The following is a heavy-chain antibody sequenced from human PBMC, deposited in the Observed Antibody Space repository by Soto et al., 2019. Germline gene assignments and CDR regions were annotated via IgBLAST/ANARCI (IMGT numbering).Heavy chain of an antibody. CDR1: GGSISSVGYY. CDR2: IYYSGST. CDR3: ARGRRVYYDGSALYGMDV. V-gene: IGHV4-31*03. J-gene: IGHJ6*02. Sequence: SETLSLTCTVSGGSISSVGYYWSWIRQHPGKGLEWIGYIYYSGSTYYNPSLKSRVTISVDTSKNQFSLKLSSVTAADTAVYYCARGRRVYYDGSALYGMDVWGQGTTVTVSS. D-gene: IGHD3-10*01.